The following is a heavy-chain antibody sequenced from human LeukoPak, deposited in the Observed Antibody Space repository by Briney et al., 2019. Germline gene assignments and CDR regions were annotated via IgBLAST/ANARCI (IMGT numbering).Heavy chain of an antibody. CDR3: ARGVPDDYDSSGPTPIIDY. D-gene: IGHD3-22*01. CDR2: INHSGST. V-gene: IGHV4-34*01. J-gene: IGHJ4*02. Sequence: TPSETLSLTCAVYGGSFSGYYWSWIRQPPGKGLEWIGEINHSGSTNYNPSLKSRVAISVDTSKNQFSLKLSSVTAADTAVYYGARGVPDDYDSSGPTPIIDYWGQGTLVTVSS. CDR1: GGSFSGYY.